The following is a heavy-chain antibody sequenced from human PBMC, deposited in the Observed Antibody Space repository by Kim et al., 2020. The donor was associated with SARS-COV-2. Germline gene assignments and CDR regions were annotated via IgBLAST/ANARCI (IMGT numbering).Heavy chain of an antibody. D-gene: IGHD3-10*01. CDR3: ARGLAGTYYYGSGSRD. V-gene: IGHV4-34*01. J-gene: IGHJ4*02. Sequence: SLKSRVTISVDTSKTQFSLKLSSVTAADTAVYYCARGLAGTYYYGSGSRDWGQGTLVTVSS.